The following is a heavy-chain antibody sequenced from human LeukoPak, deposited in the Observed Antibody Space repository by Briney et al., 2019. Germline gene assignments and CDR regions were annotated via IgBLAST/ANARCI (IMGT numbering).Heavy chain of an antibody. CDR3: AKGGDGYHDLRDY. CDR1: GFTFSNYA. V-gene: IGHV3-23*01. CDR2: ISSSSRGT. D-gene: IGHD5-24*01. J-gene: IGHJ4*02. Sequence: GGFLRLSCAASGFTFSNYAMSWVRQAPGKGLEWVSTISSSSRGTYDADSVKGRFTISRDNSKNTLFLQMNSLRAEDTAVYYCAKGGDGYHDLRDYWGQGTLVTVSS.